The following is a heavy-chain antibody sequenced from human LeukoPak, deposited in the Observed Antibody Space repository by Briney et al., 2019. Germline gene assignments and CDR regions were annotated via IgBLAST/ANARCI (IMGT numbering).Heavy chain of an antibody. D-gene: IGHD5-18*01. CDR3: ARDGIQLWFACSH. J-gene: IGHJ4*02. CDR2: INPNSRGT. V-gene: IGHV1-2*02. Sequence: ASVKDSCQASGYTFTGYYMHWVRQAPAQGVAWVGWINPNSRGTNYAPKFQGRVTMTRDTSISTAYMELSRLRSDDTAVYYCARDGIQLWFACSHWGQGTLVTVSS. CDR1: GYTFTGYY.